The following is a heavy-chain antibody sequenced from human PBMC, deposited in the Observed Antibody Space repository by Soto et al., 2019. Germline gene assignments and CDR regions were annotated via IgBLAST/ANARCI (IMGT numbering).Heavy chain of an antibody. Sequence: ASVKVSCKASGYTFTSYGISWVRQAPGQGLEWMGWISAYNGNTNYAQKLQGRVTMTTDTSTSTAYMELRSLRSDDTAVYYCARPTGFGELLYYMDVWGKWTTVTVSS. CDR3: ARPTGFGELLYYMDV. J-gene: IGHJ6*03. CDR2: ISAYNGNT. D-gene: IGHD3-10*01. V-gene: IGHV1-18*01. CDR1: GYTFTSYG.